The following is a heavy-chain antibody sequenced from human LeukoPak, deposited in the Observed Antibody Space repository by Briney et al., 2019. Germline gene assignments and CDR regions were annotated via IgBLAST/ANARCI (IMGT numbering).Heavy chain of an antibody. CDR3: ARDSGGYCSGGSCYSDY. CDR1: GGSISSGDYY. V-gene: IGHV4-30-4*08. CDR2: IYYSGST. D-gene: IGHD2-15*01. J-gene: IGHJ4*02. Sequence: SQTLSLTCTVSGGSISSGDYYWSWIRLPPGKGLEWIGYIYYSGSTYYNPSLKSRVTISVDTSKNQFSLKLSSVTAADTAVYYCARDSGGYCSGGSCYSDYWAREPWSPSPQ.